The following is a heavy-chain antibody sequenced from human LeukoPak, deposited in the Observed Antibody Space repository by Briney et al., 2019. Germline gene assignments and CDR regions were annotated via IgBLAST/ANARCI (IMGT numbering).Heavy chain of an antibody. J-gene: IGHJ4*02. D-gene: IGHD3-10*01. Sequence: PGGTLRLSCAASGFTFSSYGMSWVRQAPGKGLEWVSAISGSGGSTYYADSVKGRFTISRDNSKNTLYLQMNSLRAEDTAVYYCAKRRLLWFGEGKYYFDYWGQGTLVTVSS. V-gene: IGHV3-23*01. CDR1: GFTFSSYG. CDR2: ISGSGGST. CDR3: AKRRLLWFGEGKYYFDY.